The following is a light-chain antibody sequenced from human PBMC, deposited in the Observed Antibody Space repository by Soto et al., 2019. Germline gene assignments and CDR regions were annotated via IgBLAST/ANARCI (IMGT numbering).Light chain of an antibody. CDR1: QTISSW. J-gene: IGKJ5*01. CDR2: DAS. CDR3: QQYNTSSIT. V-gene: IGKV1-5*01. Sequence: DIQMTQSPSTLSASVGDRVTITCPASQTISSWLVWYQQKPGKAPNLLIYDASTLERGAPSRFSVTGSGTEFTLTNDRLQPDDFPTYYSQQYNTSSITFGQGRRLEI.